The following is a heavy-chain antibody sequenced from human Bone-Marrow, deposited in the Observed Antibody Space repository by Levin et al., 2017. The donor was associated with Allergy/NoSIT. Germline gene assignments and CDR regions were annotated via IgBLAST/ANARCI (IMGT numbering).Heavy chain of an antibody. Sequence: PGGSLRLSCKASGYTFGNYGISWVRQAPGQGLEWMGWISVYNGNTDYAQKFQGRVTMTTDTSTTTAYLDLRSLRSDDTAVYYCARDTPFYYGSGSYFGEFWGQGTLVTVSS. CDR3: ARDTPFYYGSGSYFGEF. CDR1: GYTFGNYG. D-gene: IGHD3-10*01. CDR2: ISVYNGNT. J-gene: IGHJ4*02. V-gene: IGHV1-18*01.